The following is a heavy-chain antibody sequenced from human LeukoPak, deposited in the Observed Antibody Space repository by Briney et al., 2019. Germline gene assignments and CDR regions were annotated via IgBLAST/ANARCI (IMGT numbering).Heavy chain of an antibody. CDR3: ARDRNGDGATYFSY. D-gene: IGHD4/OR15-4a*01. V-gene: IGHV4-4*07. Sequence: SETLSPTCTVSGGSINTYYWSWVRQPAGKGLEWIGRIYSGGSTHYNPSLNSRVTMSVDSSKNQFSLKLSSVTAADTAVYYCARDRNGDGATYFSYWGQGTLVTVSS. CDR1: GGSINTYY. J-gene: IGHJ4*02. CDR2: IYSGGST.